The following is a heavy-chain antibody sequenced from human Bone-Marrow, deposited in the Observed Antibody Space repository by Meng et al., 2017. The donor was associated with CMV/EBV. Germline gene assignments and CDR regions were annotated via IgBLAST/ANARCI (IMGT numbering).Heavy chain of an antibody. CDR1: GGSISSSNW. Sequence: SETLSLTCAVSGGSISSSNWWSWVRQPPGKGLEWIGEIYHSGSTNYNPSLKSRVTISVDKSKNQFSLKLSSVTAADTAVYYCARDLAYYYDSSGYKFDPWGQGTLVTVSS. CDR2: IYHSGST. J-gene: IGHJ5*02. CDR3: ARDLAYYYDSSGYKFDP. V-gene: IGHV4-4*02. D-gene: IGHD3-22*01.